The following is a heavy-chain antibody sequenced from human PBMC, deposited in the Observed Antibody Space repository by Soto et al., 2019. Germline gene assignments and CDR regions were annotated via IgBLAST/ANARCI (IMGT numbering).Heavy chain of an antibody. V-gene: IGHV3-30*18. CDR3: AKGEGGSYFRRPFIDY. CDR2: ISYDGSIK. J-gene: IGHJ4*02. Sequence: QVQLVESGGGVVQPGRSLRLSCAASGFTFSSYGMHWVRQAPGKGLEWVAVISYDGSIKYYADSVKGRFTISRDNSKNTLYLQMNSLRAEDTAVYYCAKGEGGSYFRRPFIDYWGQGTLVTVSS. D-gene: IGHD1-26*01. CDR1: GFTFSSYG.